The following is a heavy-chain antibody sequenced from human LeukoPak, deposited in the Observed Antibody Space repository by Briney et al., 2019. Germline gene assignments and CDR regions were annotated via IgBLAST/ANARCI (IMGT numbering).Heavy chain of an antibody. CDR2: ISSSGSTI. D-gene: IGHD3-10*01. CDR1: GFTFSSYE. J-gene: IGHJ6*03. V-gene: IGHV3-48*03. Sequence: GGSLRLSCAASGFTFSSYEMNWVRQAPGKGLEWVSYISSSGSTIYYADSVKGRFTISRDNAKNSLYLQMNSLRAEDTAVYYCVRVLGSGRYMDAWGKGTTVTISS. CDR3: VRVLGSGRYMDA.